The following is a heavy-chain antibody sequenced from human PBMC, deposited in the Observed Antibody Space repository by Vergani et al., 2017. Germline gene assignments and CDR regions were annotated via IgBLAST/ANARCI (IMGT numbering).Heavy chain of an antibody. D-gene: IGHD6-13*01. CDR1: GGTFSSYA. V-gene: IGHV1-69*04. J-gene: IGHJ4*02. CDR3: ARDLEVAAAIDY. CDR2: IIPILGIA. Sequence: QVQLVQSGAEVKKPGSSVKVSCKASGGTFSSYAISWVRQAPGQGLEWMGRIIPILGIANYAQKFPGRFTITADKSTSTAYMELSSLRSEDTAVYYCARDLEVAAAIDYWGQGTLVTVSS.